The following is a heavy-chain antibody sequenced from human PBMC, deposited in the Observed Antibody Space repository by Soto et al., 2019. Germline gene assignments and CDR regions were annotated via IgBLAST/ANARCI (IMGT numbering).Heavy chain of an antibody. D-gene: IGHD3-22*01. Sequence: SVKVSCKASGGTFSSYAISWVRQAPGQGLEWMGGIIPIFGTANYAQKFQGRVTITADESTSTAYMELSSLRSEDTAVYYCARGPDDSSGVGDWGQGTLVTVSS. CDR1: GGTFSSYA. CDR2: IIPIFGTA. J-gene: IGHJ4*02. V-gene: IGHV1-69*13. CDR3: ARGPDDSSGVGD.